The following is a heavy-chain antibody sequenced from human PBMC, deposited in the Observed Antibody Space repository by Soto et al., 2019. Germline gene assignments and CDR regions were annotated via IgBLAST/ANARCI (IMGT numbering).Heavy chain of an antibody. CDR1: GFSFKNYA. CDR3: ARGVRAETYYNAFDY. Sequence: QVQLVESGGGVVQPGSSLRLSCAASGFSFKNYAFHWVRQAPGKGLEWVALISHNDEPKIFYAATVQGRFTISRDNFKNTVSLQMNTLRDEDTAVYHCARGVRAETYYNAFDYWGQGTQVTVSS. CDR2: ISHNDEPKI. J-gene: IGHJ4*01. D-gene: IGHD3-10*01. V-gene: IGHV3-30-3*01.